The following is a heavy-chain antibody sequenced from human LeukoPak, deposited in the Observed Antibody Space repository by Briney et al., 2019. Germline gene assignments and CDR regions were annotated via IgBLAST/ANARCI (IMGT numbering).Heavy chain of an antibody. V-gene: IGHV4-39*07. Sequence: SETLSLTCTVSGGSISSSSYYWGWIRQPPGKGLEWIGSIYYSGSTYYNPSLKSRVTISVDTSKNQFSLKLSSVTAADTAVYYCARGERYSGYDMVDYWGQGTLVTVSS. CDR1: GGSISSSSYY. CDR3: ARGERYSGYDMVDY. D-gene: IGHD5-12*01. J-gene: IGHJ4*02. CDR2: IYYSGST.